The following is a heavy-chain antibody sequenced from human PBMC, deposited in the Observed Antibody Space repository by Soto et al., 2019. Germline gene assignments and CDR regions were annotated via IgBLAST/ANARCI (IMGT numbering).Heavy chain of an antibody. CDR1: GYSISSGYY. Sequence: RSLTCAVSGYSISSGYYWGWIRQTPGKGLEWIASIYHSGSTYYNPPLKSRVTISVDTSKNQFSLKLTSVTAADTAVYYCARGAATVTPGWFDPWGQGIMVTVSS. V-gene: IGHV4-38-2*01. D-gene: IGHD4-17*01. J-gene: IGHJ5*02. CDR3: ARGAATVTPGWFDP. CDR2: IYHSGST.